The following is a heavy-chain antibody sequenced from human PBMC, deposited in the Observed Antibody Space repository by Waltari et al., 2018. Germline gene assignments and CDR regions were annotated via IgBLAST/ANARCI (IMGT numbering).Heavy chain of an antibody. CDR2: IYYSGST. D-gene: IGHD6-19*01. CDR1: GGSISSGGYY. CDR3: ARRTAGPGAVDI. J-gene: IGHJ3*02. V-gene: IGHV4-31*03. Sequence: QVQLQESGPGLVKPSQTLSLTCTVSGGSISSGGYYWSWIRQHPGKGLEWIGDIYYSGSTYYNPSLKSRVTIAVDTSKNQFSLRLSSVTAADTAVYYCARRTAGPGAVDIWGQGTMVTVSS.